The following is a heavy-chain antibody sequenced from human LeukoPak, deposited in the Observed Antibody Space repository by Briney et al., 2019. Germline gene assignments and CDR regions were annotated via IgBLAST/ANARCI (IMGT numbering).Heavy chain of an antibody. J-gene: IGHJ6*03. Sequence: SETLSLTCTVSGYSITSGYYWGWIRPPPGRGLEWIGCIYHSGNTYYNPSLKSRVTISLDTSKNQFSLMLTSVTAADTAVYYCMRDVSYMDVWGKGTTVTVSS. V-gene: IGHV4-38-2*02. CDR3: MRDVSYMDV. CDR1: GYSITSGYY. CDR2: IYHSGNT.